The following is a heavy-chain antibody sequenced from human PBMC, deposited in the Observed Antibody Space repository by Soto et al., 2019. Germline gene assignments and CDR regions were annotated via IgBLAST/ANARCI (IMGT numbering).Heavy chain of an antibody. V-gene: IGHV5-51*01. CDR1: GYSFISQW. CDR2: IYPGDSDT. J-gene: IGHJ4*02. CDR3: ARRSPEQPTIWNY. Sequence: GESLKISCKGSGYSFISQWIGWVRQMPGKGLEWMGIIYPGDSDTRYSPSFQGQVIISADESISTAYLQWTSLKASDTAMYYCARRSPEQPTIWNYWGQGTQVTVSS. D-gene: IGHD3-3*01.